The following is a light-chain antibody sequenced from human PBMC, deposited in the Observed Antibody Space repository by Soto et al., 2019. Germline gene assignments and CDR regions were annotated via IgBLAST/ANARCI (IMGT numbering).Light chain of an antibody. Sequence: QSALTQPPSASGSPGQSVTISCTGTSRDIGGYDFVSWYQQHPGKAPKLLIYDVIKRPSGVPDRFSGSKSGNTASLTVSGLQTDDEADYYCSSYGGSNKLLFGGGTKVTVL. CDR2: DVI. V-gene: IGLV2-8*01. CDR3: SSYGGSNKLL. CDR1: SRDIGGYDF. J-gene: IGLJ2*01.